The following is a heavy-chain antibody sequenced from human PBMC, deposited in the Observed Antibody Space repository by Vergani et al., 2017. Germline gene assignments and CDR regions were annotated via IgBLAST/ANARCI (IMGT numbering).Heavy chain of an antibody. CDR2: INPSGGST. Sequence: QVPLVQSGAEVQKPGASVKVSCKASGYTFTSYYMHWVRQAPGKGLEWMGIINPSGGSTSYAQKYQGRVTSTRDTSTRTVYMELSSLRSEDTAVYYCARERSSGWYDAFDIWGQGTMVTVSS. V-gene: IGHV1-46*03. CDR1: GYTFTSYY. CDR3: ARERSSGWYDAFDI. D-gene: IGHD6-19*01. J-gene: IGHJ3*02.